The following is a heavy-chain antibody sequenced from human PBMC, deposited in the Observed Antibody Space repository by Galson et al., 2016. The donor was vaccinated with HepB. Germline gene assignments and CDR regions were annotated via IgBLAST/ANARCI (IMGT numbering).Heavy chain of an antibody. D-gene: IGHD3-16*01. CDR1: GFTLSTYS. CDR3: ASPFAPERGRYVL. V-gene: IGHV3-48*02. J-gene: IGHJ5*02. CDR2: MSSSGTSV. Sequence: SLRFSCAASGFTLSTYSMNWFRQAPGKGLEWVSYMSSSGTSVYYTDSVKGRFTLSRDNAKNSLYLQMNSLRDEDTAVYYCASPFAPERGRYVLWGQGTLVTVSS.